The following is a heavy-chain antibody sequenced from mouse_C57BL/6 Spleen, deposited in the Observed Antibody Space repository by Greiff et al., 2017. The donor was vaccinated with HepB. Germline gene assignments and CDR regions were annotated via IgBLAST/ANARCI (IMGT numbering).Heavy chain of an antibody. CDR3: ARDGSSLLYAMDY. CDR1: GYSITSGYY. V-gene: IGHV3-6*01. D-gene: IGHD1-1*01. J-gene: IGHJ4*01. Sequence: ESGPGLVKPSQSLSLTCSVTGYSITSGYYWNWIRQFPGNKLEWMGYISYDGSNNYNPSLKNRISITRDTSKNQFFLKLNSVTTEDTATYYCARDGSSLLYAMDYWGQGTSVTVSS. CDR2: ISYDGSN.